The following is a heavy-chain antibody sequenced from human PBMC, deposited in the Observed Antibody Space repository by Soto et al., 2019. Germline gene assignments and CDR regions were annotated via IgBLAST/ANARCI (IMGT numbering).Heavy chain of an antibody. CDR1: GFRFDDYN. CDR2: ITWNGGNT. CDR3: ARGTLSFGSALDV. V-gene: IGHV3-43*01. Sequence: GGSLRLSCAASGFRFDDYNIHWVRQAPGKGLEWVSLITWNGGNTYYADSVKGRFTISRDGTTKSVSLQMTSLKTEDTGLYYCARGTLSFGSALDVWGQGTTVTVSS. J-gene: IGHJ6*02. D-gene: IGHD3-3*01.